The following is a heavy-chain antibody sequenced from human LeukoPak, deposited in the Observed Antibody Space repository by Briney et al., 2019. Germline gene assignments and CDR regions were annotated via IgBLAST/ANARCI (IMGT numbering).Heavy chain of an antibody. D-gene: IGHD3-9*01. CDR2: IKQDGSEK. CDR3: AKDGAGFRYFDWLLNY. CDR1: GFTFSSYW. J-gene: IGHJ4*02. V-gene: IGHV3-7*01. Sequence: GGSLRLSCAASGFTFSSYWMSWVRQAPGKGLEWVANIKQDGSEKYHVDSVKGRFTISRDNAKNSLYLQMNSLRAEDTAVYYCAKDGAGFRYFDWLLNYWGQGTLVTVSS.